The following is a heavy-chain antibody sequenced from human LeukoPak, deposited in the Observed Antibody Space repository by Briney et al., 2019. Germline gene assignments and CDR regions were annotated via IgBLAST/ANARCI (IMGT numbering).Heavy chain of an antibody. CDR1: GYTLRSNY. CDR2: INPDGSSP. D-gene: IGHD6-19*01. J-gene: IGHJ4*02. CDR3: ARAVTGRGCIDF. Sequence: TGGSLRLSCTASGYTLRSNYMQWVRHVPGRGPVWVSRINPDGSSPIFADSVKGRFTISRDNAKDTLYLQMSSLRADDTALYYCARAVTGRGCIDFWGQGTLVTVSS. V-gene: IGHV3-74*01.